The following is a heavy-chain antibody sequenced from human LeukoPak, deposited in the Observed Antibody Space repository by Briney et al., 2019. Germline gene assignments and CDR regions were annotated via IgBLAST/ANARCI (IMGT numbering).Heavy chain of an antibody. V-gene: IGHV3-23*01. J-gene: IGHJ4*02. CDR2: ISGSGGST. CDR1: GFTFSSYA. CDR3: AKYGAKSYYYDSSGCYSFDY. D-gene: IGHD3-22*01. Sequence: GGSLRLSCAASGFTFSSYAMSWVRQAPGKGLEWVSAISGSGGSTYYADSVKGRFTISRDNSKNTLYLQVNSLRAEDTAVYYCAKYGAKSYYYDSSGCYSFDYWGQGTLVTVSS.